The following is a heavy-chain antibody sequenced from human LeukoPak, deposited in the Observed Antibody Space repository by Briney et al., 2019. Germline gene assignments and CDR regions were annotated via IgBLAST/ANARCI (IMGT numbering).Heavy chain of an antibody. CDR3: ARGPTVTDYYYYGMDV. CDR1: GGSISSYY. J-gene: IGHJ6*02. V-gene: IGHV4-59*01. CDR2: IYYSGST. Sequence: SETLSLTCTVSGGSISSYYWSWIRQPPGKGLEWIGYIYYSGSTNYNPSLKSRVTISVDTSKNRFSLKLSSVTAADTAVYYCARGPTVTDYYYYGMDVWGQGTTVTVSS. D-gene: IGHD4-11*01.